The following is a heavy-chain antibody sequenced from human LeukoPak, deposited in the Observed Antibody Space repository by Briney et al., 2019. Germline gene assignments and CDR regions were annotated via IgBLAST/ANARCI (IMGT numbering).Heavy chain of an antibody. Sequence: PSETLSLTCTVSGCSISSYYWSWIRQPPGKGLEWIGYIYYSGSTNYNPSLKSRVTISVDTSKNQFSLKLSSVTAADTAVYYCARAEGGYSSVWGQGTMVTVSS. CDR1: GCSISSYY. D-gene: IGHD5-18*01. CDR3: ARAEGGYSSV. CDR2: IYYSGST. V-gene: IGHV4-59*01. J-gene: IGHJ3*01.